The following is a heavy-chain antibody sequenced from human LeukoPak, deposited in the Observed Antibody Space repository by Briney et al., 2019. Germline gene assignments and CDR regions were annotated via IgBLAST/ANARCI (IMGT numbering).Heavy chain of an antibody. J-gene: IGHJ3*02. V-gene: IGHV3-23*01. D-gene: IGHD4-17*01. Sequence: PGGSLRLSCTASGLTFSNYATTWVRQAPGKGLEWVSSITGSGRGTYYADSVKGRFSVSRDNSQNTVFLHMNSLRADDTALYYCSKDPNGDYGGAFDMWGPGKMVNGSS. CDR2: ITGSGRGT. CDR1: GLTFSNYA. CDR3: SKDPNGDYGGAFDM.